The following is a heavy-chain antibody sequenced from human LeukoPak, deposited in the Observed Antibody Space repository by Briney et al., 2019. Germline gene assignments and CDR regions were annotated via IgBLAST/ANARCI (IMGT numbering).Heavy chain of an antibody. CDR1: GGTFSSYA. CDR2: IIPIFGTA. Sequence: SVKVSCKASGGTFSSYAISWVRQAPGQGLEWMGGIIPIFGTANYAQKFQGRVTITTDESTSTAYMELSSLRSEDTAVYYCARAGGYDLNWFDPWGQGTLVTVSS. D-gene: IGHD5-12*01. CDR3: ARAGGYDLNWFDP. V-gene: IGHV1-69*05. J-gene: IGHJ5*02.